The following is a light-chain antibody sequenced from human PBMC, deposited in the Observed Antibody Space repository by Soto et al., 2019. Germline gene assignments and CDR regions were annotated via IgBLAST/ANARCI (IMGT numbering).Light chain of an antibody. V-gene: IGLV2-14*01. Sequence: QSALTQPASVSGSPGQSITISCTGTSSDVGGYNYVSWYQQHPGTAPKLMIYDVNSRPSGVSNRFSGSKSGNTASLTISGLQAEDEADYYCSSYRSSGTLVFGGGTQLTVL. CDR3: SSYRSSGTLV. CDR1: SSDVGGYNY. CDR2: DVN. J-gene: IGLJ2*01.